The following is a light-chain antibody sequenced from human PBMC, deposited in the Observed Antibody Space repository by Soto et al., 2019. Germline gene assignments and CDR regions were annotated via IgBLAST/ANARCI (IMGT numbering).Light chain of an antibody. J-gene: IGLJ1*01. Sequence: QSALTQPASVSGSPGQPITISCTGTSSDVGSFDSVAWYQHNPGKAPKLMIYDVSNRPSGVSSRFSGSKSGNTASLSISGLQTEYEANYYCSSFTTSSTLVFGTGTKVTVL. CDR3: SSFTTSSTLV. CDR1: SSDVGSFDS. CDR2: DVS. V-gene: IGLV2-14*01.